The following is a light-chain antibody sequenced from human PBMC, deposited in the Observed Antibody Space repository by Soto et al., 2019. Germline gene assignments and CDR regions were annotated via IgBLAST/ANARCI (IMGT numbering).Light chain of an antibody. J-gene: IGKJ2*01. CDR1: QSINSN. CDR3: QQYNNWPPDYT. V-gene: IGKV3-15*01. CDR2: DAS. Sequence: ETVMTQSPATLSVSPGERVTLSCRASQSINSNLAWYQQRPGQAPRVLIYDASTRPTAVPARFSGSGSGTEFTLTISSLQSEDFAVYYCQQYNNWPPDYTFGQGTKLEIK.